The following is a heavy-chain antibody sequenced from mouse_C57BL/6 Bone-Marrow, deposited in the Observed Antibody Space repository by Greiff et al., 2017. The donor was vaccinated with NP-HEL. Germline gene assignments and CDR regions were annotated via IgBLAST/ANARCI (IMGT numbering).Heavy chain of an antibody. CDR1: GYAFSSSW. CDR2: IYPGDGAT. D-gene: IGHD1-1*01. Sequence: VQLQQSGPELVKPGASVKISCKASGYAFSSSWMNWVKQRPGKGLEWIGRIYPGDGATNYNGKFKGKATLTADKSSSTAYMQLSSLTSEDSAVYFCGGFPYYYGSSYNAMDYWGQGTSVTVSS. CDR3: GGFPYYYGSSYNAMDY. J-gene: IGHJ4*01. V-gene: IGHV1-82*01.